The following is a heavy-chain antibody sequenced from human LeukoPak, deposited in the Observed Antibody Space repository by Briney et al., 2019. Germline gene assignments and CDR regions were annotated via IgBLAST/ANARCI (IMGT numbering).Heavy chain of an antibody. Sequence: PGGTLRLSCAASGFTFSSYGMSWVRQAPGKGLEWVSAISGSGGSTYYADSVKGRFTISRDNSKNTLYLQMNSLRAEDTAVYYCAKVGPMTSVTRVFRSRTYYYYYMDVWGKGTTVTVSS. CDR2: ISGSGGST. V-gene: IGHV3-23*01. J-gene: IGHJ6*03. D-gene: IGHD4-17*01. CDR3: AKVGPMTSVTRVFRSRTYYYYYMDV. CDR1: GFTFSSYG.